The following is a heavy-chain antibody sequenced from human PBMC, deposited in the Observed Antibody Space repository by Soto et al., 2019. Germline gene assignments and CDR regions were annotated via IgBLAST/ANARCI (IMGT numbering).Heavy chain of an antibody. V-gene: IGHV4-59*01. Sequence: PSETLSLTCTVSGGSISSYYWSWIRQPPGKGLEWIGYIYYSGSTNYNPSLMSRVTISVDTSKNQFSLKLSSVTAADTAVYYCARDAGYDSSGYTFDYWGQGTLVTVSS. CDR1: GGSISSYY. J-gene: IGHJ4*02. CDR3: ARDAGYDSSGYTFDY. D-gene: IGHD3-22*01. CDR2: IYYSGST.